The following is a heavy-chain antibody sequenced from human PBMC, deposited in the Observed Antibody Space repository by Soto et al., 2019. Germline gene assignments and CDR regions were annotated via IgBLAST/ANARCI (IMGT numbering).Heavy chain of an antibody. CDR2: ISGSGGST. D-gene: IGHD3-22*01. CDR1: GFTFSSYA. J-gene: IGHJ4*02. CDR3: AHYDIFSLYPHDY. V-gene: IGHV3-23*01. Sequence: GGSLRLSCAASGFTFSSYAMSWVRQAPGKGLEWVSAISGSGGSTYYADSVKGRFTISRDNSKNTLYLQMNSLRAEDTALYYSAHYDIFSLYPHDYWGQGTLVTVSS.